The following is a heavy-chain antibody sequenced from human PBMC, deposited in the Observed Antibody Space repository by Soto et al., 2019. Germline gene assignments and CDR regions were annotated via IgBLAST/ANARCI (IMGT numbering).Heavy chain of an antibody. V-gene: IGHV1-18*01. CDR1: GYTFTSYA. CDR3: ARDAGTDWFDP. D-gene: IGHD6-13*01. J-gene: IGHJ5*02. Sequence: QVQLVQSGAEVEKPGASVKVSCKASGYTFTSYAISWVRQAPGQGLEWMGRISTYNGNINYAQKLQGRVTLTTDTSTSTAYTELRSLRSDDTAVYYCARDAGTDWFDPWGQGTLVTVSS. CDR2: ISTYNGNI.